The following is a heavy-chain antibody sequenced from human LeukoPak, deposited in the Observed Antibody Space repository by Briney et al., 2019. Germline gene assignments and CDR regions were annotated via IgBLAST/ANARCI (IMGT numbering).Heavy chain of an antibody. CDR1: GFPFNSNS. CDR2: IGDSGGNT. Sequence: PGGSMRLSCAVSGFPFNSNSMSWVRQAPGKGLEWVSSIGDSGGNTYYADSVKGRFTISRDNSKNTLYLQMNSLRAEDTAVYYCAKYRGFGDSYDSWGQGTLVTVSS. D-gene: IGHD3-10*01. V-gene: IGHV3-23*01. J-gene: IGHJ4*02. CDR3: AKYRGFGDSYDS.